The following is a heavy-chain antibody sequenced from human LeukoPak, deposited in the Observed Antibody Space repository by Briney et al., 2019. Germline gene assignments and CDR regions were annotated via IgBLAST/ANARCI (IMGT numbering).Heavy chain of an antibody. D-gene: IGHD3-22*01. Sequence: KNGESLKISCEASGYNFDSYLIAWVRQVPGKGLEWMGIMNVSDFEIRKSPSFQGQVTLSADQSTRTAYLEWSSLKASDTAMYYCARQSGYYAFDNWGQGTLVTVSS. V-gene: IGHV5-51*01. CDR1: GYNFDSYL. CDR2: MNVSDFEI. CDR3: ARQSGYYAFDN. J-gene: IGHJ4*02.